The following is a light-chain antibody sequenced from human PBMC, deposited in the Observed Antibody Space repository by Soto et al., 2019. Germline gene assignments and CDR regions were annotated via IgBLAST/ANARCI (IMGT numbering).Light chain of an antibody. Sequence: QSVLTQPPSASGTPGQRVTISCSGSSSNIGTNTVNWYQQLPGTAPKLLIYSNNQRPSGVPDRFSGSKSDTSASLAISGLQSEDEADYYCAAWDDSLNGFNVFGTGTKLTVL. CDR3: AAWDDSLNGFNV. J-gene: IGLJ1*01. V-gene: IGLV1-44*01. CDR1: SSNIGTNT. CDR2: SNN.